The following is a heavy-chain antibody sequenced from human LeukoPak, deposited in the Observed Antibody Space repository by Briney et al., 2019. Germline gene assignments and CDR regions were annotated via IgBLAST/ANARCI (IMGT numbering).Heavy chain of an antibody. Sequence: GGSLRLSCAASGFTFSSYGMHWVRQAPGKGLEWVAFIRYDGSNKYYADSVKGRFTISRDNSKNTLYLQMNSLRAEDTAVYYCARNYYGSGSYAFDIWGQGTMVSVSS. CDR2: IRYDGSNK. V-gene: IGHV3-30*02. D-gene: IGHD3-10*01. CDR3: ARNYYGSGSYAFDI. CDR1: GFTFSSYG. J-gene: IGHJ3*02.